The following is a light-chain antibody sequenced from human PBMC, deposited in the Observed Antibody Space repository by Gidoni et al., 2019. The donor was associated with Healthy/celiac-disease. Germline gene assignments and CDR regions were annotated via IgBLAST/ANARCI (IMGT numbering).Light chain of an antibody. CDR1: QSVSSSY. V-gene: IGKV3-20*01. J-gene: IGKJ4*01. CDR2: GAS. CDR3: QQYGSSLLT. Sequence: EIVLTQSPGTLSLSPGERATLSCRASQSVSSSYLAWYQQKPGQAPRPLIYGASSRATGIPDRFSGSGSGTDFTLTISRLEPEDFAVYYCQQYGSSLLTFGGXTKVEIK.